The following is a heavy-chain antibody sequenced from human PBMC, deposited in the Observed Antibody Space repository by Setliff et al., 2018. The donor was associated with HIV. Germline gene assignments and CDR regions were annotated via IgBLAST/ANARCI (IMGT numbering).Heavy chain of an antibody. Sequence: KASETLSLTCAVSGYSISSGYYWGWIRQPPGKGLEWIGKINHSGSAKYNPSLQSRVAISVDISKNQFSLKLNSVTPDDTAVYYCARPSAANFFYSYAMDVWGQGSTVTVSS. D-gene: IGHD6-13*01. CDR1: GYSISSGYY. V-gene: IGHV4-38-2*01. J-gene: IGHJ6*02. CDR3: ARPSAANFFYSYAMDV. CDR2: INHSGSA.